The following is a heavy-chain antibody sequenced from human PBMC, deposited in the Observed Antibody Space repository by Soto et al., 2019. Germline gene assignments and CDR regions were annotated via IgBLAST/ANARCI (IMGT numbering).Heavy chain of an antibody. Sequence: PGGSLILSCAASGFTFSSYAMSWVRQAPGKGLEWVSAISGSGGSTYYADSVKGRFTISRDNSKNTLYLQMNSLRAEDTAVYYCAKNPAYIVVVPAARGPNRFAPWGQGNLVTVSS. V-gene: IGHV3-23*01. CDR3: AKNPAYIVVVPAARGPNRFAP. CDR1: GFTFSSYA. D-gene: IGHD2-2*01. J-gene: IGHJ5*02. CDR2: ISGSGGST.